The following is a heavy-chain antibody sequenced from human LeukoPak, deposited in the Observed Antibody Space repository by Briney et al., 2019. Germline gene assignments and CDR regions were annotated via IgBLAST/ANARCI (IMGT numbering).Heavy chain of an antibody. CDR1: GFTFSSYG. CDR3: AKDFSHSSGWYWYFDY. Sequence: GGSLRLSCAASGFTFSSYGMHWVRQAPGKGLEWVAVISYDGNNKYYADSVKGRLTISRDNSKNTLYLQMNSLRAEDTAVFYCAKDFSHSSGWYWYFDYWGQGTLVTVSS. CDR2: ISYDGNNK. D-gene: IGHD6-19*01. J-gene: IGHJ4*02. V-gene: IGHV3-30*18.